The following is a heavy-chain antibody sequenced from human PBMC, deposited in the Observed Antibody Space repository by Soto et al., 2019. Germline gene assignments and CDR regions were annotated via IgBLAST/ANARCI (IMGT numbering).Heavy chain of an antibody. CDR2: ISYDGSNK. CDR1: GFTFSSYS. V-gene: IGHV3-30-3*01. Sequence: QVQLVESGGGVVQPGRSLRLSCAASGFTFSSYSMHWVRQAPGKGLEWVAVISYDGSNKYYADSVKGRFTISRDNSKNTLYLQMNSLRAEDTSVYYCESDPYSSGQNWFDPWGQGTLVTVSS. D-gene: IGHD6-19*01. CDR3: ESDPYSSGQNWFDP. J-gene: IGHJ5*02.